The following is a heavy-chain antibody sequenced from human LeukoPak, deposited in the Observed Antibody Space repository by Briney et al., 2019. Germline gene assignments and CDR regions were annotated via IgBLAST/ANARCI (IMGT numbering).Heavy chain of an antibody. Sequence: GGSLRLSCAASGFTLSSYSMNWVRQAPGKGLEWVSSISSSSSYIYYADSVKGRFTISRDNAKNSLYLQMNSLRAEDTAVYYYARDPTFGGVIADDYWGQGTLVTVSS. CDR2: ISSSSSYI. D-gene: IGHD3-16*02. J-gene: IGHJ4*02. V-gene: IGHV3-21*01. CDR1: GFTLSSYS. CDR3: ARDPTFGGVIADDY.